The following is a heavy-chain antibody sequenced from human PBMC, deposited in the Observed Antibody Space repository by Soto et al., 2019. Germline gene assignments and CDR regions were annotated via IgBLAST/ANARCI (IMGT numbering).Heavy chain of an antibody. CDR2: IYYSGST. V-gene: IGHV4-59*06. D-gene: IGHD3-16*01. CDR1: GASISSNY. Sequence: SETLSLTCTVSGASISSNYWSWIRQHPGKGLEWIGYIYYSGSTYYNPSLKSRVTISVDTSKNQFSLKLSSVTAADTAVYYCARGDNVWGSYSTYYYYGMDVWGQGTTVTVSS. CDR3: ARGDNVWGSYSTYYYYGMDV. J-gene: IGHJ6*02.